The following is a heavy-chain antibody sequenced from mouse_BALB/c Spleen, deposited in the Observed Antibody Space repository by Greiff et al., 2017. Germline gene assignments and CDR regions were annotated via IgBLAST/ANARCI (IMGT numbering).Heavy chain of an antibody. CDR1: GYTFTTYT. V-gene: IGHV1-4*01. J-gene: IGHJ2*01. CDR2: INPSSGYT. D-gene: IGHD2-4*01. Sequence: VQLQESGAELARPGASVKMSCKASGYTFTTYTMHWVKQRPGQGLEWIGYINPSSGYTNYNQKFKDKATLTADKSSSTAYMQLSSLTSEDSAVYYCARSHYDYDVGDYWGQGTTLTVSS. CDR3: ARSHYDYDVGDY.